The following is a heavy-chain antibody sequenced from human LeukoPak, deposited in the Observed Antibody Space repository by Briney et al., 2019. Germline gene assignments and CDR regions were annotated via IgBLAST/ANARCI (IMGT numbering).Heavy chain of an antibody. CDR3: TNLGKSD. Sequence: GGSLRLSCAASGFTVINTWMTWVRQAPGKGPEWVATIKDDGSDKYYVDSVKGRFTISRDNAKNSLYLQMSSLRVEDMGVYYCTNLGKSDWGRGTLVTV. V-gene: IGHV3-7*01. D-gene: IGHD5-24*01. J-gene: IGHJ4*02. CDR1: GFTVINTW. CDR2: IKDDGSDK.